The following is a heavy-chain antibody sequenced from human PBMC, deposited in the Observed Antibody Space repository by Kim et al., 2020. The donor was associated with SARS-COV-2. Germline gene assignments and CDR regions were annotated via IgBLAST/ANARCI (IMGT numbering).Heavy chain of an antibody. V-gene: IGHV3-23*01. Sequence: GGSLRLSCAASGFTFSSYAMSWVRQAPGKGLEWVSAISGSGGSTYYADSVKGRFTISRDNSKNTLYLQMNSLRAEDTAVYYCAKVSFQEGNTYYYDSSGYYFSYWGQGTLVTVSS. J-gene: IGHJ4*02. CDR2: ISGSGGST. CDR1: GFTFSSYA. CDR3: AKVSFQEGNTYYYDSSGYYFSY. D-gene: IGHD3-22*01.